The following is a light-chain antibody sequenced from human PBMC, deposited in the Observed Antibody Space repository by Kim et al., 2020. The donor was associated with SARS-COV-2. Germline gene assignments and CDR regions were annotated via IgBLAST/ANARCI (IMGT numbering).Light chain of an antibody. J-gene: IGLJ2*01. CDR1: SNNVGNLG. V-gene: IGLV10-54*01. CDR3: SAWDSSLRAVV. CDR2: RNN. Sequence: QTATLTCTGNSNNVGNLGAAWLQQHQGHPPKLLSYRNNDRPSGISERFSASRSGNTASLTITGLQPEDGADYYCSAWDSSLRAVVFGGGTQLTVL.